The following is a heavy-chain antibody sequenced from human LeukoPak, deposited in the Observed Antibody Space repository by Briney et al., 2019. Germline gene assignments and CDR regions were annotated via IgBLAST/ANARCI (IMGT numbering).Heavy chain of an antibody. CDR2: ISGSGGST. Sequence: PGGSLRLSCAVSGITLSNYGMSWVRQAPGKGLEWVAGISGSGGSTNYADSVKGRFTISSDNRKNTLYLQMNSLRAEDTAVYFCAKRGVVIRVILVGFHKEAYYFDSWGQGALVTVSS. CDR3: AKRGVVIRVILVGFHKEAYYFDS. V-gene: IGHV3-23*01. J-gene: IGHJ4*02. CDR1: GITLSNYG. D-gene: IGHD3-22*01.